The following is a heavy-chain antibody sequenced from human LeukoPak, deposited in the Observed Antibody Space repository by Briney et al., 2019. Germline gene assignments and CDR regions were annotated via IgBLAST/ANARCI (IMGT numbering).Heavy chain of an antibody. CDR2: INSDGSST. V-gene: IGHV3-74*01. Sequence: PGGSLRLSCAASGFTFSSYWMHWVRQAPGKGLVWVSRINSDGSSTNYADSVKGRFTISRDNAKNTLYLQINSLRAEDTAVYYCARDISVGYCSGGSCYPFYYDYGLDVWGQGSSVTVSS. J-gene: IGHJ6*02. CDR3: ARDISVGYCSGGSCYPFYYDYGLDV. D-gene: IGHD2-15*01. CDR1: GFTFSSYW.